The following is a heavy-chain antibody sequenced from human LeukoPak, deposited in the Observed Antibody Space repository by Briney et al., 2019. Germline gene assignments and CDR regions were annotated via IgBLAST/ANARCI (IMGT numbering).Heavy chain of an antibody. CDR1: GYTFTSYG. CDR2: ISAYNGNT. D-gene: IGHD3-22*01. J-gene: IGHJ4*02. V-gene: IGHV1-18*01. CDR3: ARARRITHYDSSGYSDY. Sequence: ASVRVSCKASGYTFTSYGISWVRQAPGQGLEWMGWISAYNGNTNYAQKLQGRVTMTTDTSTSTAYMELRSLRSDDTAVYYCARARRITHYDSSGYSDYWGQGTLVTVSS.